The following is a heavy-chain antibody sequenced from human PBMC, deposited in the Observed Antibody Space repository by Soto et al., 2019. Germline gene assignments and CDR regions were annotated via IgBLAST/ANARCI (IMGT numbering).Heavy chain of an antibody. CDR1: GGTFSSYA. Sequence: SVKVSCKASGGTFSSYAISWVRQAPGQGLEWMGGIIPIFGTANYAQKFQGRVTITADESTSTAYMELSSLRSEDTAVYYCARELSDVSVAAASIYFDYWGQGTLVTVSS. D-gene: IGHD6-13*01. V-gene: IGHV1-69*13. CDR2: IIPIFGTA. CDR3: ARELSDVSVAAASIYFDY. J-gene: IGHJ4*02.